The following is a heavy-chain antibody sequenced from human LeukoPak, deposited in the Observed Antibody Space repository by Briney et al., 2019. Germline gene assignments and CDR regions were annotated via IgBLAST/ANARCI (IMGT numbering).Heavy chain of an antibody. J-gene: IGHJ4*02. CDR1: GGSISSSNW. Sequence: PSETLSLTCAVSGGSISSSNWWSWVRQPPGKGLEWIGEIYHSGSTNYNPSLKSRVTISVDKSKNQFSLKLSSVTAADTAVYYCASFEVYVDRRGDYEGVYWGQGTLVTVSS. D-gene: IGHD4-17*01. CDR3: ASFEVYVDRRGDYEGVY. V-gene: IGHV4-4*02. CDR2: IYHSGST.